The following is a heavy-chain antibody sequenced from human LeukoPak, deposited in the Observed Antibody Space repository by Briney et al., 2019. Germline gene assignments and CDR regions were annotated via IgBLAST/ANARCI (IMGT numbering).Heavy chain of an antibody. J-gene: IGHJ4*02. D-gene: IGHD3-9*01. CDR2: ISSSGSTI. CDR1: GFTFSSYE. Sequence: QSGGSLRLSCAASGFTFSSYEMNWVRQAPGKGLEWVSYISSSGSTIYYADSVKGRFTISRDNAENSLYLQMNSLRAEDTAVYYCASRFYDYFTGYSGDFWGQGTLVTVSS. CDR3: ASRFYDYFTGYSGDF. V-gene: IGHV3-48*03.